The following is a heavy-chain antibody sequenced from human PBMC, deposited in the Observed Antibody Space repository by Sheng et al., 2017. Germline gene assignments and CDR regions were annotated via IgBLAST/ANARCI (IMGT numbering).Heavy chain of an antibody. CDR2: ISYDGSNK. D-gene: IGHD6-13*01. Sequence: QVQLVESGGGVVQPGRSLRLSCAASGFTFSSYAMHWVRQAPGKGLEWVAVISYDGSNKYYADSVKGRFTISRDNSKNTLYLQMNSLRAEDTAVYYCARDNQFRIAACPRCYYGMDVWGQGTTVTVSS. J-gene: IGHJ6*02. CDR3: ARDNQFRIAACPRCYYGMDV. CDR1: GFTFSSYA. V-gene: IGHV3-30*04.